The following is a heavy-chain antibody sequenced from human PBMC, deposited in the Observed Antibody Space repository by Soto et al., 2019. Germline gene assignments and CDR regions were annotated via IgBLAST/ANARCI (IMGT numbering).Heavy chain of an antibody. V-gene: IGHV4-31*03. CDR3: ARGPGTMAKIDY. J-gene: IGHJ4*02. D-gene: IGHD3-10*01. CDR2: IYYSGST. Sequence: SETLSLTCTVSGGSISSGGYYWSWIRQHPGKGLEWIGYIYYSGSTYYNTSLKSRVTISVDTSKNQFSLKLSSVTAADTAVYYCARGPGTMAKIDYWGQGTLVTVSS. CDR1: GGSISSGGYY.